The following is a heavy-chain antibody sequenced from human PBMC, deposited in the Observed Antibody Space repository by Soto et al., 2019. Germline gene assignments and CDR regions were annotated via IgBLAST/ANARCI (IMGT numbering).Heavy chain of an antibody. J-gene: IGHJ6*02. CDR3: ARQGFGPLHGLVDV. CDR2: VHHSWGS. Sequence: QVQLQESGPGLVKPSETLSLSCTVSGGSISSYYWSWIRQSPGKRMEWIGYVHHSWGSSSNPSLQSRVAISLDTSKSQFSLKVTSVTATDTAVYYCARQGFGPLHGLVDVWGQGTTVTVSS. V-gene: IGHV4-59*08. CDR1: GGSISSYY. D-gene: IGHD3-10*01.